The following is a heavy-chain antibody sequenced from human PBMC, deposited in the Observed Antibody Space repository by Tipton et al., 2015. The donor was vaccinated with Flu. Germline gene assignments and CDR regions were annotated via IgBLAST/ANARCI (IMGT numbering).Heavy chain of an antibody. V-gene: IGHV4-4*07. Sequence: TLSLTCSVSGTSVSSFYWSWIRQSAGKRLEWIGRMYIRGSTNYNPSLKSRVTMSVDTSKNQFSLNLTSVTAADTAVYYCARLPRHYGDYPLDYWGPGIMVTVSS. J-gene: IGHJ4*01. D-gene: IGHD4-17*01. CDR3: ARLPRHYGDYPLDY. CDR1: GTSVSSFY. CDR2: MYIRGST.